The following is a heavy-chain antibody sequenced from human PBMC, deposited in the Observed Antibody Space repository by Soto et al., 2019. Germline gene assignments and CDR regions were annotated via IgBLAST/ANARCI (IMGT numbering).Heavy chain of an antibody. V-gene: IGHV1-3*01. D-gene: IGHD2-21*02. CDR2: INVGNGNT. CDR3: ARSIVLVAAAAY. J-gene: IGHJ4*02. Sequence: ASVKVSCKASGYTFTSYAMHWVRQAPGQRLEWMGWINVGNGNTKYSQKFQGRVTITRDTSASTAYMELSSLRSEDTAVYYCARSIVLVAAAAYWAQGSLVTVSS. CDR1: GYTFTSYA.